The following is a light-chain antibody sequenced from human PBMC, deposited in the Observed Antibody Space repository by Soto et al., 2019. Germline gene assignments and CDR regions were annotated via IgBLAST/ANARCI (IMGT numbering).Light chain of an antibody. CDR3: QQYGSSGT. V-gene: IGKV3-15*01. CDR2: GAS. J-gene: IGKJ1*01. Sequence: EIVMKKAPATLSVTPGERATLACRASQSVSSTFPSYQQKPAPAPRLLIYGASTRATGIPARFSASGSGTDFTLTTSRLEPEDFAVYYCQQYGSSGTFGQGTKVDI. CDR1: QSVSST.